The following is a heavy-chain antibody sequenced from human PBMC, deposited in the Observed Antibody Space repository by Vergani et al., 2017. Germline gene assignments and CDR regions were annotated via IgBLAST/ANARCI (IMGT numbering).Heavy chain of an antibody. CDR2: ISSGGGDI. D-gene: IGHD3-10*01. CDR3: TTAWGLYYLHGEYFQY. Sequence: VKLLESGRGLVQLGGSRRLSCAGAGFTFDTYSMADARQAPGRGLEWVSTISSGGGDIFYVDAVKGRFTISRDNSKNPLFLQMNSLKDEYTAVYYCTTAWGLYYLHGEYFQYWGQGTLVSVSS. J-gene: IGHJ1*01. V-gene: IGHV3-23*01. CDR1: GFTFDTYS.